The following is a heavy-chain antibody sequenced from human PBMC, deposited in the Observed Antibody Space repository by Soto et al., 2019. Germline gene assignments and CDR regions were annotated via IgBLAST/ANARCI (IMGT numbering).Heavy chain of an antibody. CDR2: ISSSGSTI. J-gene: IGHJ5*02. CDR3: ARDKPPDSSSPGWFDP. V-gene: IGHV3-48*03. Sequence: EVQLVESGGGLVQPGGSLRLSCAASGFSFSSSEMNWARQAPGKGLEWVSYISSSGSTIYYADSVKGRFTISRDNSKNSLYLQMNSLRAEDAAVYYCARDKPPDSSSPGWFDPWGQGTLVTVSS. CDR1: GFSFSSSE. D-gene: IGHD6-6*01.